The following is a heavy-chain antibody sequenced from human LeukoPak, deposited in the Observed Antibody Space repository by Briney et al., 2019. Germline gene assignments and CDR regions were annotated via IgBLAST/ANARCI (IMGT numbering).Heavy chain of an antibody. CDR3: ARERFRGGEGAFDI. Sequence: PGGSLRLSCTASGSTFSSYAMNWVRQAPGKGLEWVSGIGAGGTFTYYADSVKGRFTISRDNSRNTLYLQMNSLRAEDTAVYYCARERFRGGEGAFDIWGQGTMVTVSS. CDR1: GSTFSSYA. V-gene: IGHV3-23*01. J-gene: IGHJ3*02. CDR2: IGAGGTFT. D-gene: IGHD3-16*01.